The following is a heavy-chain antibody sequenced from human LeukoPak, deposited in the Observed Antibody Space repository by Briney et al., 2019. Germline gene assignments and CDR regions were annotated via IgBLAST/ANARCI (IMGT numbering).Heavy chain of an antibody. D-gene: IGHD3-3*01. CDR3: ARGPHKRTYDRDNWFDP. CDR1: EYTFTGYY. J-gene: IGHJ5*02. CDR2: INPNSGGT. V-gene: IGHV1-2*02. Sequence: ASVKVSCKASEYTFTGYYMHWVRQAPGQGLEWMGWINPNSGGTNYSQKFQGRVTMTRDTSISTAYMELSSLRSEDTAVYYCARGPHKRTYDRDNWFDPWGQGTLVTVSS.